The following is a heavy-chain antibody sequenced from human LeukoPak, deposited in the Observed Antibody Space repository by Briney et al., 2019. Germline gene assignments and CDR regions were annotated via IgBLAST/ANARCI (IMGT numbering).Heavy chain of an antibody. Sequence: GGSLRLSCAASGFTFSNFAMTWVRQAPGKGLEWVSSIVGSSSTYYADSLKGRFTISRDNAKNSLYLQMNSLRAEDTALYYCARDLPSSGYYQPFDYWGQGTLVTVSS. J-gene: IGHJ4*02. CDR3: ARDLPSSGYYQPFDY. CDR1: GFTFSNFA. D-gene: IGHD3-22*01. CDR2: IVGSSST. V-gene: IGHV3-21*04.